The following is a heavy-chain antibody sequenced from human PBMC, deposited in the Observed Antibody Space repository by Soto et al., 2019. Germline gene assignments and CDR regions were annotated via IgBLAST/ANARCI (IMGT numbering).Heavy chain of an antibody. CDR3: ARAGAAPYYYYGMDV. CDR2: ISTNNGDT. J-gene: IGHJ6*02. Sequence: VQLVQSGAEVRKPGASVKVSCKASGYTFSTSGMSWLRQAPGQGLEWMGWISTNNGDTNDAPKFQDRVTMTSDTSTSTVYMELRSLRSDDTAVYYCARAGAAPYYYYGMDVWGQGTRVTVSS. D-gene: IGHD2-15*01. V-gene: IGHV1-18*01. CDR1: GYTFSTSG.